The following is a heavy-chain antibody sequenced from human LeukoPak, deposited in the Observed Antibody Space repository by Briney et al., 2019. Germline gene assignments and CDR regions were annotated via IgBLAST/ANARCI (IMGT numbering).Heavy chain of an antibody. Sequence: SVKVSCKASGGTFSSYAISWVRQAPGQGLEWMGGIIPIFGTANYAQKFQGRVTITADESTSTAYMELSSLRSEDTAVYYCARVDAYGSGSYYGYWGQGTLVTVSS. CDR1: GGTFSSYA. CDR2: IIPIFGTA. D-gene: IGHD3-10*01. CDR3: ARVDAYGSGSYYGY. V-gene: IGHV1-69*01. J-gene: IGHJ4*02.